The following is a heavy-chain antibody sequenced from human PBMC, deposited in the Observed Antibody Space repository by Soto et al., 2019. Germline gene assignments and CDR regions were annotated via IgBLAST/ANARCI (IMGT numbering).Heavy chain of an antibody. D-gene: IGHD5-12*01. CDR1: GGSFSNFG. CDR2: IVPVFGRP. V-gene: IGHV1-69*13. Sequence: SVKVSCKASGGSFSNFGISWVRQAPGQGLEWMGGIVPVFGRPNYAQRFRGRLTITADESTSTGYMELISLRSDDTAVYDCARGGSGYNFWGQGTQVTVSS. CDR3: ARGGSGYNF. J-gene: IGHJ4*02.